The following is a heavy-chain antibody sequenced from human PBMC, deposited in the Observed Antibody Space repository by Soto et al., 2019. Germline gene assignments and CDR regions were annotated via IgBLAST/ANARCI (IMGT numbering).Heavy chain of an antibody. CDR1: GGTFSSYA. CDR3: ARGTWNDEYFYYYGMDV. CDR2: IIPIFGTA. V-gene: IGHV1-69*13. D-gene: IGHD1-1*01. Sequence: SVKVSCKASGGTFSSYAISWVRQAPGQGLEWMGGIIPIFGTANYAQKCQGRVTITADESTSTAYMELSSLRSEDTAVYYSARGTWNDEYFYYYGMDVWGQGTTVTVSS. J-gene: IGHJ6*02.